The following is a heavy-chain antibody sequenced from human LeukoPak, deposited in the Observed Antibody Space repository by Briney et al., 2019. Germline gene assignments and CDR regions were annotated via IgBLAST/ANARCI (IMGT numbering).Heavy chain of an antibody. J-gene: IGHJ4*02. V-gene: IGHV3-9*03. CDR2: ISWNSGSI. CDR3: AKSAAAGYYFDY. CDR1: GFTFDDYA. Sequence: PGGSLRLSCAASGFTFDDYAMHWVRQAPGKGLGWVSGISWNSGSIGYADSVKGRFTISRDNAKNSLYLQMNSLRAEDMALYYCAKSAAAGYYFDYWGQGTLVTVSS. D-gene: IGHD6-13*01.